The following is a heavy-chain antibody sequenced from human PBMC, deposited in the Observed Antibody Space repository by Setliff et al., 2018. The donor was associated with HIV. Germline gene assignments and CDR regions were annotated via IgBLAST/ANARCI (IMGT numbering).Heavy chain of an antibody. J-gene: IGHJ4*02. CDR1: GFSISSGYY. V-gene: IGHV4-38-2*01. CDR2: IYHSGST. Sequence: SETLSLTCAVSGFSISSGYYWGWIRQPPGKGLEWIGTIYHSGSTYYSPSLMSRVTISVDTSKNQISLKLTSVAAADTAVYYCARHSDIAPRRTYFDYWGQGTLVTVSS. CDR3: ARHSDIAPRRTYFDY. D-gene: IGHD6-6*01.